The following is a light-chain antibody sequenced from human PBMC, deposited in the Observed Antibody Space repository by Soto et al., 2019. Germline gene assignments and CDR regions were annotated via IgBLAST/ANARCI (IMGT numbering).Light chain of an antibody. CDR1: QSVSSSY. CDR2: GAS. V-gene: IGKV3-20*01. J-gene: IGKJ4*01. CDR3: QQYDNSPLT. Sequence: EIVLTQAPGTLSLSPGERATLSGRASQSVSSSYLAWYQQKPGQAPRLLIYGASSRATGIPDRFSGSGSGTDFTLTIRKLDPEDFAVYYCQQYDNSPLTFGGGTKVDIK.